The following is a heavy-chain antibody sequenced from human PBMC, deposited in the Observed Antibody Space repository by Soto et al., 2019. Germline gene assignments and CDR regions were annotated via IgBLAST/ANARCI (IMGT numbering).Heavy chain of an antibody. J-gene: IGHJ3*02. CDR3: AKCIVGATSDFDI. CDR1: GFTFSGYA. D-gene: IGHD1-26*01. Sequence: PGGSLRLSCAASGFTFSGYAMSWVRQAPGKGLEWVSAISGSGGSTYYADSVKGRFTIPRDNSKNTLYLQMNSLRAEDTAVYYCAKCIVGATSDFDIWGQGTMVTVSS. CDR2: ISGSGGST. V-gene: IGHV3-23*01.